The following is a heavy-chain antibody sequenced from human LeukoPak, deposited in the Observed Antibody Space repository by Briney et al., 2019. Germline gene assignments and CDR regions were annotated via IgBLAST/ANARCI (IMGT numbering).Heavy chain of an antibody. CDR3: ARRYCSSTSCYHFDY. J-gene: IGHJ4*02. Sequence: ASVKVSCKASGYTFTSCVISWVRQAPGQGLEWMGWISAYNGHTNYAQQLQGRVTMTTDTSTSTAYMELRSLRSDDTAVYYCARRYCSSTSCYHFDYWGQGTLVTVSS. CDR1: GYTFTSCV. D-gene: IGHD2-2*01. V-gene: IGHV1-18*04. CDR2: ISAYNGHT.